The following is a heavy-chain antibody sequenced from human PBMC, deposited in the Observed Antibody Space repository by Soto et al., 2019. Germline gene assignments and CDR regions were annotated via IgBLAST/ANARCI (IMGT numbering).Heavy chain of an antibody. CDR3: ARSRCSGWYVGWFDP. CDR2: ISAYNGNT. D-gene: IGHD6-19*01. Sequence: QVQLVQSGAEVKKPGASVKVSCKASGYTFTSYGIIWVRQAPGQGLEWRGWISAYNGNTNYAQKLQGRVTMTTDTTTSSAYMELRSLRSDDTAVYYCARSRCSGWYVGWFDPWGQGTLVTVSS. CDR1: GYTFTSYG. V-gene: IGHV1-18*04. J-gene: IGHJ5*02.